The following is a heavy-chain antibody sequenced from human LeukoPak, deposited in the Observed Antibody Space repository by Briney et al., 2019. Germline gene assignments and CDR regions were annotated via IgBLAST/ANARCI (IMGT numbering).Heavy chain of an antibody. V-gene: IGHV1-8*01. Sequence: ASVKVSCKASGYTFTSYDINWVRQATGQGLEWMGWMNTNSGNTGYAQKFQGRVTMTRNTSISTAYMELSSLRSEDTAVYYCARGFRFTMVRGVIGYWGQGTLVTVSS. D-gene: IGHD3-10*01. CDR1: GYTFTSYD. J-gene: IGHJ4*02. CDR3: ARGFRFTMVRGVIGY. CDR2: MNTNSGNT.